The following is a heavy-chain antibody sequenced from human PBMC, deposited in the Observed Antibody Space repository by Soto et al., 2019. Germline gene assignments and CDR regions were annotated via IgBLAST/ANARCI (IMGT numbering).Heavy chain of an antibody. J-gene: IGHJ4*02. V-gene: IGHV3-66*01. Sequence: EVQLVESGGGLVQPGGSLRLSCAASGFTVSSNYMSWVRQAPGKGLEWVSVIFSGGSTYYADSVKGRFTISRDNSNNALYLKMNSLRAEDTAVYYCASETMEIFYYWGQGTLVTVSS. CDR1: GFTVSSNY. D-gene: IGHD3-10*01. CDR2: IFSGGST. CDR3: ASETMEIFYY.